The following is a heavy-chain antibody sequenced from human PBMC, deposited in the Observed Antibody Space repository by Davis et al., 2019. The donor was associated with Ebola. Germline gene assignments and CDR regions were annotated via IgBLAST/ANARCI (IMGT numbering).Heavy chain of an antibody. V-gene: IGHV1-69*13. CDR1: GDTFSSFG. CDR2: IVPMFRSP. D-gene: IGHD3-22*01. CDR3: ARVQTGYYFDSSDSPSWFAP. Sequence: SEKVSCKTSGDTFSSFGISWVRQAPGQGLEWMGGIVPMFRSPNYAQNFQGRVTITADESTRTVYLELSSLRSEDTAVYYCARVQTGYYFDSSDSPSWFAPWGQGTLVTVSS. J-gene: IGHJ5*02.